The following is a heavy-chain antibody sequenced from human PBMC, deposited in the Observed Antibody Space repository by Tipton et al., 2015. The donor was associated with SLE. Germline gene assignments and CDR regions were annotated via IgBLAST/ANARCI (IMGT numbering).Heavy chain of an antibody. CDR3: ATTYSSSWFSARGSEYFQH. CDR2: IIRSGST. CDR1: GGSFSGYC. Sequence: TLSLTCAVYGGSFSGYCWSWIRQPPGKGLEWIGEIIRSGSTNYYPSLKSRVTISVDTSKNQFSLKLSSVTAADTAVYYCATTYSSSWFSARGSEYFQHWGQGTLVTVSS. D-gene: IGHD6-13*01. J-gene: IGHJ1*01. V-gene: IGHV4-34*12.